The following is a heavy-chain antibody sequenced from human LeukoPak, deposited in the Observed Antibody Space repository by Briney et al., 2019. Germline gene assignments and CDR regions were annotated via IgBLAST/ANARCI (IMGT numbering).Heavy chain of an antibody. J-gene: IGHJ4*02. CDR1: GFTFDDYA. V-gene: IGHV3-9*01. CDR3: AKRYYDSSGYYYFDY. Sequence: PGGSLRLSCAASGFTFDDYAMHWVRQAPGKGLEWVSGISWNSGSIGYADSVKGRFTISRDNAKNSLYLQMNSLRAEDTALYYCAKRYYDSSGYYYFDYWGQGTLVTVSS. CDR2: ISWNSGSI. D-gene: IGHD3-22*01.